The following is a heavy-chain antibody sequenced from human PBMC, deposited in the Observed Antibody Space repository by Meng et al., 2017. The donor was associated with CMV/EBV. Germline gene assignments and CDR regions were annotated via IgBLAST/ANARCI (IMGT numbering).Heavy chain of an antibody. D-gene: IGHD2-8*01. J-gene: IGHJ4*02. CDR3: ARETVWVY. CDR2: IWYDGSNK. CDR1: GFTFSSYG. V-gene: IGHV3-33*01. Sequence: GGSLRLSCAASGFTFSSYGMHWVRQAPGKGLEWVAVIWYDGSNKYYADSVKGRFTVSRDNSKNTLYLQVNSLRAEDTAVYYCARETVWVYWGQGTLVTVSS.